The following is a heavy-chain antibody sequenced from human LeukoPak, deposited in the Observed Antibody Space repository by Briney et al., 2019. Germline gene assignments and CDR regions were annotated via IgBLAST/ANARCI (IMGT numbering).Heavy chain of an antibody. Sequence: PGGSLRLSCATSGFTFRNYWMHWVRQAPGKGLVWVSAISGSGGSTYYADSVKGRFTISRDNSKNTLYLQMNSLRAEDTAVYYCAKGVDSYGSDWGQGTLVTVSS. J-gene: IGHJ4*02. CDR3: AKGVDSYGSD. CDR1: GFTFRNYW. D-gene: IGHD5-18*01. CDR2: ISGSGGST. V-gene: IGHV3-23*01.